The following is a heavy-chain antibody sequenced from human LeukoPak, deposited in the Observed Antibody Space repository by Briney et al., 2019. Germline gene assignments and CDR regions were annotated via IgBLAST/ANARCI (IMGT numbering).Heavy chain of an antibody. Sequence: VASVKVSCKASGYTFTSYGISWGRQAPGQGLEWMGWISAYNGNTNYAQKLQGRVTMTTDTSTSTAYMELRSLRSDDTAVYYCARVYPHPVLGSDAFDIWGQGTMVTVSS. CDR2: ISAYNGNT. V-gene: IGHV1-18*01. CDR1: GYTFTSYG. CDR3: ARVYPHPVLGSDAFDI. D-gene: IGHD2/OR15-2a*01. J-gene: IGHJ3*02.